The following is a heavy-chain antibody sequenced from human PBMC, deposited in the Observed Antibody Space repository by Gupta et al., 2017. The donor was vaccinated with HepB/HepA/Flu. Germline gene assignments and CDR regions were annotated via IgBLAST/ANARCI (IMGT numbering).Heavy chain of an antibody. CDR3: VRGQASNY. D-gene: IGHD2-2*01. Sequence: QVYLVQSGAEVKKPGASVKVSCKASGYTFTTYNITWLRQAPGQGFEWMGTINTYNSDTDYAQRLQDRVTMTTDTSAGTAYLVVKNLRSDDTALYFCVRGQASNYWGQGTRVIVSS. J-gene: IGHJ1*01. V-gene: IGHV1-18*01. CDR2: INTYNSDT. CDR1: GYTFTTYN.